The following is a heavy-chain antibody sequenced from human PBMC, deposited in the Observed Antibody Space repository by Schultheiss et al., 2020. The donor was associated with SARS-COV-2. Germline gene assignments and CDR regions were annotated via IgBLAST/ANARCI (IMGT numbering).Heavy chain of an antibody. D-gene: IGHD3-16*01. CDR1: GGSISSYYW. J-gene: IGHJ1*01. V-gene: IGHV2-5*08. Sequence: TLSLTCAVSGGSISSYYWSWIRQPPGKALEWLALIYWDDDKRYSPSLKSRLTITKDTSKNQVVLTMTNMDPVDTATYYCAHGRTFYDYIWGSPSQYFQHWGQGTLVTVSS. CDR3: AHGRTFYDYIWGSPSQYFQH. CDR2: IYWDDDK.